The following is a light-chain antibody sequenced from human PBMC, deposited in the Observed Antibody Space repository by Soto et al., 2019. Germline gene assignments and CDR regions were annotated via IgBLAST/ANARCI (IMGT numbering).Light chain of an antibody. CDR2: GAS. CDR1: QSVSSSS. Sequence: EIVLTQSPGTLSLSPGERATLSCRASQSVSSSSLAWYQQRLGRAPRLLIFGASSRATGIPDRFSGSGSGTDFTLTINRLEPEDCAVYYCQIYVNSPLIYTCGQGTKLEIK. J-gene: IGKJ2*01. CDR3: QIYVNSPLIYT. V-gene: IGKV3-20*01.